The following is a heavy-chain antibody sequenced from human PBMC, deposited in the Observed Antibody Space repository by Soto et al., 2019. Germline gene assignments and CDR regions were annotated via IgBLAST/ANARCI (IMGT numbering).Heavy chain of an antibody. D-gene: IGHD2-2*01. CDR3: VRGGVPAAMSY. V-gene: IGHV4-30-2*01. Sequence: SETLALTCAVSGGSISSGAYSWSWIRQPPGKGLEWIGYIHHSGSTYYNPSLKSRFTISRDNAKNTLYLQMNSLRAEDTAVYYCVRGGVPAAMSYWGQGTLVTVSS. CDR2: IHHSGST. CDR1: GGSISSGAYS. J-gene: IGHJ4*02.